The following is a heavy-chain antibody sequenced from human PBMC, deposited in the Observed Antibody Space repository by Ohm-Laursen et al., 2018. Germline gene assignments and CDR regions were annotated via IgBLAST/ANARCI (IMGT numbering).Heavy chain of an antibody. D-gene: IGHD3-10*01. CDR3: ARGYYYTPN. V-gene: IGHV4-59*12. J-gene: IGHJ4*02. CDR2: IYYTGTT. CDR1: GGSITTYY. Sequence: GTLSLTCSVSGGSITTYYWTWIRQPPGKGLEWIGYIYYTGTTNYNPSLTGRVTISLDTSKNQFSLKLTSVTAADTAVYYCARGYYYTPNWGQGTLVTVSS.